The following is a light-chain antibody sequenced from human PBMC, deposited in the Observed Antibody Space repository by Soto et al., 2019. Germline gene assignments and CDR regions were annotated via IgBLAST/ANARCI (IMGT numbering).Light chain of an antibody. CDR2: LGS. CDR3: MQAIQAPRT. Sequence: DIVLTQSPLSLPVDPGEPASISCRSSQSLLHLNGNIYLDWYLQKPGQSPQLLIYLGSIRASGVTDRFSGSESGTDFTLKSTRVEAEDVGVYYCMQAIQAPRTFGLGTKVEIK. J-gene: IGKJ1*01. CDR1: QSLLHLNGNIY. V-gene: IGKV2-28*01.